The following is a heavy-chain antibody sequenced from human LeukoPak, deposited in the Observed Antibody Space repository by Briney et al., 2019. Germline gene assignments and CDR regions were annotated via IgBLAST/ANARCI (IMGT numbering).Heavy chain of an antibody. CDR1: GFPFSSYW. D-gene: IGHD3-22*01. CDR3: ARGRRYYDSSNWFDP. Sequence: GGSLRLSCAASGFPFSSYWMSWVRQAPGKGLEWVANIKQDGGEKFYVDSVKGRFTISRDNAKNSLYLQMNSLRAEDTAVYYCARGRRYYDSSNWFDPWGQGTLVTVSS. V-gene: IGHV3-7*01. CDR2: IKQDGGEK. J-gene: IGHJ5*02.